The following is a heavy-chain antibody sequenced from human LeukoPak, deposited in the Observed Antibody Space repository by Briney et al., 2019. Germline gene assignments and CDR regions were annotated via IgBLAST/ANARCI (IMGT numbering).Heavy chain of an antibody. CDR3: ATTIFGVYNWFDP. CDR2: FDLEDGET. CDR1: GYTLTELS. Sequence: ASVKVSCKVSGYTLTELSMHWVRQAPGKGLEWMGGFDLEDGETIYAQKFQGRVTMTEDTSTDTAYMELSSLRSEDTAVYYCATTIFGVYNWFDPWGQGTLVTVSS. V-gene: IGHV1-24*01. D-gene: IGHD3-3*01. J-gene: IGHJ5*02.